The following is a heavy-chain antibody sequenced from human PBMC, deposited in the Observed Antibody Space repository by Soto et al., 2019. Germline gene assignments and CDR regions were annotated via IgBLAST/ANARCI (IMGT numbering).Heavy chain of an antibody. CDR2: IPYGGST. CDR3: ARSAQWDGFDP. D-gene: IGHD2-8*01. V-gene: IGHV4-31*03. J-gene: IGHJ3*01. Sequence: QVQLQESGPGLVRPSQTLSLTCTVSAGSISTINYYWRWIRQHPEKGLEWIGYIPYGGSTFYHSTLTSRVTISLDTSKKQFSLTLTSVTAADTAVYYCARSAQWDGFDPWGQGTMVTVSS. CDR1: AGSISTINYY.